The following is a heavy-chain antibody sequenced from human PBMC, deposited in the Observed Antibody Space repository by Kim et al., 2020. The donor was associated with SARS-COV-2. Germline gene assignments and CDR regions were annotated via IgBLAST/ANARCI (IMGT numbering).Heavy chain of an antibody. CDR1: GFTFNTYA. Sequence: GGSLRLSCAASGFTFNTYAMHWVRQAPGKGLEWVAVISYDGSNKYYADSVKGRFTISRANSKNTLYLQMNSLRAEDTAVYYCARETSTAGTVFTWVPYYWGQGTLVTVSS. J-gene: IGHJ4*02. CDR3: ARETSTAGTVFTWVPYY. D-gene: IGHD6-13*01. V-gene: IGHV3-30-3*01. CDR2: ISYDGSNK.